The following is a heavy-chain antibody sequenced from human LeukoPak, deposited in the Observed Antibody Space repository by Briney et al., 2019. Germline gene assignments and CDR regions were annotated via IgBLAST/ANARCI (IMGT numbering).Heavy chain of an antibody. J-gene: IGHJ4*02. Sequence: GGSLRLSCAASGSTFSSYAMSWVRQAPGKGLEWVSAISGSGGSTYYADSVKGRFTISRDNSKNTLYLQMNSLRAEDTAVYYCATTVPYSSSFTHFDYWGQGTLVTVSS. CDR2: ISGSGGST. CDR3: ATTVPYSSSFTHFDY. V-gene: IGHV3-23*01. D-gene: IGHD6-6*01. CDR1: GSTFSSYA.